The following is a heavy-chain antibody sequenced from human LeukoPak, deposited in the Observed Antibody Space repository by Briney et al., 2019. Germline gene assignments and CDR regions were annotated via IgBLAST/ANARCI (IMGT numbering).Heavy chain of an antibody. J-gene: IGHJ6*02. V-gene: IGHV4-59*01. D-gene: IGHD3-3*01. CDR2: IYYSGSS. Sequence: IYYSGSSNYNPSLKSRVTISVDTSKNQFSLKLSSVTAADTAVYYCARDDFWSGYPRYGMDVWGQGTTVTVSS. CDR3: ARDDFWSGYPRYGMDV.